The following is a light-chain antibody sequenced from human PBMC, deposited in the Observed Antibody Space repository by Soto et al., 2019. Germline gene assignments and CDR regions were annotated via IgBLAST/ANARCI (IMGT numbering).Light chain of an antibody. CDR3: QQYNNWPRT. CDR2: GAS. J-gene: IGKJ1*01. Sequence: EIVLTQSPGTLSLSPGERATLSCRASQSVSNNLAWYQQKPGQAPSLLIFGASTRATGIPARFSGSGSGTDFTLTIGSLQSEDFALYYCQQYNNWPRTFGQGTKVDIK. V-gene: IGKV3-15*01. CDR1: QSVSNN.